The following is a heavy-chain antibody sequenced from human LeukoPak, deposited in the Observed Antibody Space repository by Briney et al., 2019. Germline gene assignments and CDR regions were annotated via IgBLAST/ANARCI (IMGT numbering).Heavy chain of an antibody. V-gene: IGHV3-23*01. CDR2: ISNTGST. Sequence: PGGSLRLSCAASGFMFSSYAMSWVRQAPGKGLEWVSSISNTGSTYYADSVKGRFIVSRDNSRNTLDLQMNSLRADDTAVYYCAKGFQTYGELSFDGWGQGTLVTVSS. CDR1: GFMFSSYA. D-gene: IGHD4-17*01. J-gene: IGHJ4*02. CDR3: AKGFQTYGELSFDG.